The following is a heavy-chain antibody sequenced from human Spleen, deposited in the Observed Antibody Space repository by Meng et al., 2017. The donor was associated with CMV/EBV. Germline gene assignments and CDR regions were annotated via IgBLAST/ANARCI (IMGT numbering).Heavy chain of an antibody. CDR2: INPNSGGT. Sequence: ASVKVSCKASGGTFSSYAISWVRQAPGQGLEWMGWINPNSGGTNYAQKFQGRVTMTRDTSISTAYMELSRLRSDDTAVYYCARVRRWRGIAPWGFDYWGQGTLVTVSS. CDR3: ARVRRWRGIAPWGFDY. D-gene: IGHD6-13*01. CDR1: GGTFSSYA. V-gene: IGHV1-2*02. J-gene: IGHJ4*02.